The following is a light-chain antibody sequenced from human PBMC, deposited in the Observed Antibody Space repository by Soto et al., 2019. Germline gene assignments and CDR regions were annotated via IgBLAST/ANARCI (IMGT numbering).Light chain of an antibody. CDR1: QSIANS. J-gene: IGKJ1*01. CDR2: GAS. Sequence: EIVLTQSPGTLSLSPGERASLSCRASQSIANSLAWYQQKPGQAPRLLIFGASNRATGIPDRFSGSGSGTDFTLTISRLVPEDFAVYHCQQYGGSPRTFGQGTKVERK. CDR3: QQYGGSPRT. V-gene: IGKV3-20*01.